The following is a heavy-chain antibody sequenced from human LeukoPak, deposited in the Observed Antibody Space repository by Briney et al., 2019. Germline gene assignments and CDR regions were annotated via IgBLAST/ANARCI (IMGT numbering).Heavy chain of an antibody. V-gene: IGHV1-8*01. CDR3: ARVGGYDFDNWFDP. J-gene: IGHJ5*02. CDR1: GYTFTSYD. D-gene: IGHD5-12*01. CDR2: MNPNSGNT. Sequence: ASVKVSCKASGYTFTSYDINWVRQATGQGLEWMGWMNPNSGNTGYAQKFQGRVTMTRNTSISTAYMELSSLRSEDTAVYYCARVGGYDFDNWFDPWGQGTLVTVSS.